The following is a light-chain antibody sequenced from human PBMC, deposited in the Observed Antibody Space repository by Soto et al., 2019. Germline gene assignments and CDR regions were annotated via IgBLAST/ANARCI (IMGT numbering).Light chain of an antibody. CDR2: DAS. Sequence: DIQMIHYPSSLSASVGDRVTRTCQASHDISKYLNWYQQISWRAPKLLISDASNLEPVVPSRFSVSGSGTVFAFTISSLPPEDIGTYYGQQYDTVLLTITFGGVTTVEIK. V-gene: IGKV1-33*01. CDR3: QQYDTVLLTIT. CDR1: HDISKY. J-gene: IGKJ4*01.